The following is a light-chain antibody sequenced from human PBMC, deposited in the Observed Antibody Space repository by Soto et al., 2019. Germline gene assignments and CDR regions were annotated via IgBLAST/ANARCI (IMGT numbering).Light chain of an antibody. V-gene: IGKV3-11*01. J-gene: IGKJ1*01. CDR1: QAVNTR. CDR3: QQYNHWPPWT. Sequence: EIVLTQSPATLSSFPGDRVTLSCRASQAVNTRLAWYQHRPGQAPRLLIYLASNRAAGVPARFSGSGSGTDFTLTISDVEPEDFAVYYCQQYNHWPPWTFGQGTKVEIK. CDR2: LAS.